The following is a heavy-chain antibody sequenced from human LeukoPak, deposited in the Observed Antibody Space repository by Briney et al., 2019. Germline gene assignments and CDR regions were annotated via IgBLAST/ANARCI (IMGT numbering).Heavy chain of an antibody. J-gene: IGHJ4*02. Sequence: SETLSLTCTVSVGAIGSSTYYLGWIRQPPGKGLEWIGSIYCSGSTHCNPSLKSRVTISVDTSKNQLSLKLNSVTAADTAVYYCATLAAGTFAEIWGQGTLVTVSS. V-gene: IGHV4-39*01. CDR2: IYCSGST. CDR1: VGAIGSSTYY. D-gene: IGHD6-13*01. CDR3: ATLAAGTFAEI.